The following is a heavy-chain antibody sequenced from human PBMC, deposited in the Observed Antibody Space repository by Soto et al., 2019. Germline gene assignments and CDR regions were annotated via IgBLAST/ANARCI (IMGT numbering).Heavy chain of an antibody. Sequence: GGSLRLSCAASGFAFGAYAMTWVRQAPGKGLEWVSVISGAGGNTYYADSVKGRFTVSRDNSKKMLYLEMNSLRVEDTAIYYCAKDPVPPLLPSWWCDPWGQGTRVTVSS. D-gene: IGHD2-15*01. V-gene: IGHV3-23*01. CDR3: AKDPVPPLLPSWWCDP. CDR2: ISGAGGNT. J-gene: IGHJ5*02. CDR1: GFAFGAYA.